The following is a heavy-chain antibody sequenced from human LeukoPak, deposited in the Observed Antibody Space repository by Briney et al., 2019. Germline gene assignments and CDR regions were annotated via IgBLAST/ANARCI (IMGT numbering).Heavy chain of an antibody. Sequence: SETLSLTCAVSGGSISSSNWWSWVRQPPGKGLEWIGEIYHSGSTNYNPSLKSRVTLSVDKSKNQFSLRLSSVTAADTAMYYCARSHDHLWGNYPDYWGQGTLVTVSS. CDR3: ARSHDHLWGNYPDY. CDR2: IYHSGST. D-gene: IGHD3-16*02. V-gene: IGHV4-4*02. CDR1: GGSISSSNW. J-gene: IGHJ4*02.